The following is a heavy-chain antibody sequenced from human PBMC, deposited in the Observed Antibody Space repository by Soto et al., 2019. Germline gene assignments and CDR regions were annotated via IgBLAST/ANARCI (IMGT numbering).Heavy chain of an antibody. CDR2: ISYDGSNK. CDR1: GFTFSSYG. V-gene: IGHV3-30*18. D-gene: IGHD4-4*01. Sequence: QVQLVESGGGVVQPGRSLRLSCAASGFTFSSYGMHWVRQAPGKGLEWVAVISYDGSNKYYADSVKGRFTISRDNSKNTLYLQMNSLRAEDTAVYYCAKDRCTVTTAFDIWGQGTMVTVSS. CDR3: AKDRCTVTTAFDI. J-gene: IGHJ3*02.